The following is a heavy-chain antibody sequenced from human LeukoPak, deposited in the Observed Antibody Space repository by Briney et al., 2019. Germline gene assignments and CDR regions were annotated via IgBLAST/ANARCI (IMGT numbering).Heavy chain of an antibody. CDR3: ARDQGGGTSY. D-gene: IGHD1-26*01. V-gene: IGHV3-48*01. Sequence: GGSLRLSCAASGFTFSSYSMNWVRQAPGEGLEWVSYISSLSGTIYYADSVKGRFTISRDNDKNSLYLQMDSLRVEDTAVYYCARDQGGGTSYWGQGTLVTVSS. CDR2: ISSLSGTI. J-gene: IGHJ4*02. CDR1: GFTFSSYS.